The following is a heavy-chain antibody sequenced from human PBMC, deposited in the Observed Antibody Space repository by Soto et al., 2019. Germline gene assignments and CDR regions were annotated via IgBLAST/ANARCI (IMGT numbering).Heavy chain of an antibody. CDR2: IYYSGST. Sequence: PSETLSLTCTVSGGSTISSSYYWGWIRQPPGKGLEWIGSIYYSGSTYYNPSLKSRVTISVDTSKNQFSLKLSSVTAADTTVYYCARHPHWLLSSASYLRLSSFDPWGQGTLVTVSS. CDR1: GGSTISSSYY. V-gene: IGHV4-39*01. D-gene: IGHD3-10*02. CDR3: ARHPHWLLSSASYLRLSSFDP. J-gene: IGHJ5*02.